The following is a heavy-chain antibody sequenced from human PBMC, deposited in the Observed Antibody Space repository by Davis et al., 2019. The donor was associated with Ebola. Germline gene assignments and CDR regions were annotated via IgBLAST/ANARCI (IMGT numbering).Heavy chain of an antibody. CDR3: AKLRDDFWSGPDAFDI. D-gene: IGHD3-3*01. CDR2: ISYDGSNK. J-gene: IGHJ3*02. V-gene: IGHV3-30*18. Sequence: GESLKISCAASGFTFSSYGMHWVRQAPGKGLEWVAVISYDGSNKYYADCVKGRFTISRDNSKNTLYLQMNSLRAEDTAVYYCAKLRDDFWSGPDAFDIWGQGTMVTVSS. CDR1: GFTFSSYG.